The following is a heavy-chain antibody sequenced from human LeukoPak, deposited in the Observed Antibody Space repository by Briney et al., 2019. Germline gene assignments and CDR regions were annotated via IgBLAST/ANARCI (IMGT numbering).Heavy chain of an antibody. D-gene: IGHD1-20*01. CDR2: INHSGST. V-gene: IGHV4-34*01. Sequence: SETLSLTCAVYGGSFSGYYWSWIRQPPGKGLEWIGEINHSGSTNYNPSLKSRVTISVDTSKNQFSLKLSSVTAADTAVYYCARVALTSSEYFQHWGQGTLVTVSS. J-gene: IGHJ1*01. CDR1: GGSFSGYY. CDR3: ARVALTSSEYFQH.